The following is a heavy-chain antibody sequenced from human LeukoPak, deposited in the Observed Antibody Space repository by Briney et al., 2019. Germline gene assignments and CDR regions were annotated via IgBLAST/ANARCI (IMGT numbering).Heavy chain of an antibody. Sequence: SETLSLTCTVSGGSISSNSYYWDWIRQPPGKGLEWIGTIYYSGSTSYNPSLKSRVTISVDTSKNQFSLKLSSVTAEDTAVYFCARDDGDDITIINDYYFDSWGLGTLVTVSS. V-gene: IGHV4-39*07. J-gene: IGHJ4*02. CDR1: GGSISSNSYY. D-gene: IGHD3-16*01. CDR2: IYYSGST. CDR3: ARDDGDDITIINDYYFDS.